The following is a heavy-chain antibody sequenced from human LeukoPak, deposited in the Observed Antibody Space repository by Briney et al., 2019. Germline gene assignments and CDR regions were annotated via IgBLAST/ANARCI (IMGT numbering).Heavy chain of an antibody. V-gene: IGHV4-30-2*01. D-gene: IGHD5-18*01. CDR3: ARAGGVYRYGCRSPYIWFDP. Sequence: PSQPLSLTCAVSVRSLSSGGEPWSRIPQPPGKGLVWHWYMYHSRSTYYKPSLKSRVTISRDRSKNQFSMKLSSVTAADTAVYDCARAGGVYRYGCRSPYIWFDPWGQGTLVTVSS. CDR2: MYHSRST. J-gene: IGHJ5*02. CDR1: VRSLSSGGEP.